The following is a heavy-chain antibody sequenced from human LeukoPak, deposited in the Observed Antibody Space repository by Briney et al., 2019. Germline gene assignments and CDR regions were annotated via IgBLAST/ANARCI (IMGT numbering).Heavy chain of an antibody. CDR1: GYSFTSYW. CDR2: IYPGDSDT. Sequence: GESLKTSCKGSGYSFTSYWIGWVRQMPGKGLEWTGIIYPGDSDTRYSPSFQGQVTISADKSISTAYLQWSSLKASDTAMYYCACLQRGYSYGYGYFQHWGQGTLVTVSS. CDR3: ACLQRGYSYGYGYFQH. V-gene: IGHV5-51*01. D-gene: IGHD5-18*01. J-gene: IGHJ1*01.